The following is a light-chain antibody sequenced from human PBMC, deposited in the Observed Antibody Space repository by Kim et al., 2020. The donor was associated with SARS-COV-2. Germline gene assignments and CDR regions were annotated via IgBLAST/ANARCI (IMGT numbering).Light chain of an antibody. Sequence: GQTVTNSCSGSHSNIGNNFVNWYQQLPGAAPKLVIYRNHERPSGVPDRFSGSKSGTSASLVISGVRSGDGGDYYCASWDDSLSGQVFGGGTKVTVL. CDR1: HSNIGNNF. V-gene: IGLV1-47*01. CDR3: ASWDDSLSGQV. J-gene: IGLJ3*02. CDR2: RNH.